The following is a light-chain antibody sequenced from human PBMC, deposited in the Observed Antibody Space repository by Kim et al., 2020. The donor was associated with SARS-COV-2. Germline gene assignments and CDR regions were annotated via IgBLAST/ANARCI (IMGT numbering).Light chain of an antibody. CDR1: QSLLDSDGHTY. CDR2: LGS. J-gene: IGKJ2*03. Sequence: EIVMIQSPLYLTVIPGEPASISCRSSQSLLDSDGHTYLDWYLQRPGQAPHLLISLGSNRASGVPDRFSGSGSGTDFTLKISRVEAEDSGVYYCMQARRAPDFRFGLGTKLEI. V-gene: IGKV2-28*01. CDR3: MQARRAPDFR.